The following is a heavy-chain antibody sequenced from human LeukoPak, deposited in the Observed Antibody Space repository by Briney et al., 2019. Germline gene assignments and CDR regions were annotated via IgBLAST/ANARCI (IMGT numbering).Heavy chain of an antibody. Sequence: SGPTLVNPSETLTLTCTVSGFSLRNARIVVSCFRQPPGTALEWLAPIFSNDEKSYSTCLKSRLTISKDTSKSQVVLTMPNMDPVDTAAYSCARVGDGRVTYCYCSSSDAWGKGTTVTVSS. CDR2: IFSNDEK. D-gene: IGHD2-15*01. CDR3: ARVGDGRVTYCYCSSSDA. V-gene: IGHV2-26*01. CDR1: GFSLRNARIV. J-gene: IGHJ6*04.